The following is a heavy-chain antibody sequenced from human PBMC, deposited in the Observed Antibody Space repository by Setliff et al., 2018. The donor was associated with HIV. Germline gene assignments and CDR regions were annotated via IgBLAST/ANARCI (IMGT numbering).Heavy chain of an antibody. V-gene: IGHV4-39*07. J-gene: IGHJ4*02. CDR1: GGAIRNGLYY. CDR2: VYYSGST. Sequence: SETLSLTCTVFGGAIRNGLYYWHWIRQPPGKGLEWIGSVYYSGSTYYKPSLKSRVTISVATSKNQFSLRLSSVTAADRAVYYCARGGGPDTNFDLWGQGTLVTVSS. D-gene: IGHD5-18*01. CDR3: ARGGGPDTNFDL.